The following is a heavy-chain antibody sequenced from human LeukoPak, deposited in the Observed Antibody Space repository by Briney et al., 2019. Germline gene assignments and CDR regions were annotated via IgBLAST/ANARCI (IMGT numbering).Heavy chain of an antibody. CDR1: GGTFSSYA. CDR3: ARGPLFIAARPMMNYYYYMDV. CDR2: IIPIFGTA. D-gene: IGHD6-6*01. Sequence: SVKVSCKASGGTFSSYAISWVRQAPGQGLEWMGGIIPIFGTANYVQKFQGRVTITTDESTSTAYMELSSLRSEDTAVYYCARGPLFIAARPMMNYYYYMDVWGKGTTVTVSS. J-gene: IGHJ6*03. V-gene: IGHV1-69*05.